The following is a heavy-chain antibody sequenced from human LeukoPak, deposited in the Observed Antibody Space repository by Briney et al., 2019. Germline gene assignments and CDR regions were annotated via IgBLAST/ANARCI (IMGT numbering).Heavy chain of an antibody. Sequence: SETLSLTCAVSGYSISSGFFWGWIRQPPGKGLEWIGSIYYSGNTYYNPSLKSRVTISVDTSTNQFSLKLSSVTAADTAVYYCARGRVSDYWGQGTLVTVSS. CDR3: ARGRVSDY. CDR1: GYSISSGFF. V-gene: IGHV4-38-2*01. J-gene: IGHJ4*02. D-gene: IGHD6-6*01. CDR2: IYYSGNT.